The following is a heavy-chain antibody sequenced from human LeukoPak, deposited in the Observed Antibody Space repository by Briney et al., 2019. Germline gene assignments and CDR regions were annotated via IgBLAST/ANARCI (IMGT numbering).Heavy chain of an antibody. CDR1: GFTFSSYA. J-gene: IGHJ6*02. Sequence: RAGGSLRLSCAASGFTFSSYAMHWVRQAPGKGLEWVAVISYDGSNKYYADSVKGRFTISRDNSKNTLYLQMNSLRAEDTAVYYCARGSIVVVPAAKPKIYYYYGMDVWGQGTTVTVSS. CDR2: ISYDGSNK. V-gene: IGHV3-30-3*01. CDR3: ARGSIVVVPAAKPKIYYYYGMDV. D-gene: IGHD2-2*01.